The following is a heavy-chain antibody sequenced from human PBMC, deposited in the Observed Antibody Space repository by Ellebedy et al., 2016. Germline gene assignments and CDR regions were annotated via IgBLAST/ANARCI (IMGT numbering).Heavy chain of an antibody. CDR2: IYYSGNT. J-gene: IGHJ3*02. Sequence: SETLSLXCTVSGASISTYYWSWFRQSPGRGLEWIGYIYYSGNTKNNPSFRGRVTISIDTSKNQFSLKLSSVTAADTAVYYCAGAYHYYDTRMGAFEIWGQGTMVTVSS. D-gene: IGHD3-22*01. CDR3: AGAYHYYDTRMGAFEI. CDR1: GASISTYY. V-gene: IGHV4-59*13.